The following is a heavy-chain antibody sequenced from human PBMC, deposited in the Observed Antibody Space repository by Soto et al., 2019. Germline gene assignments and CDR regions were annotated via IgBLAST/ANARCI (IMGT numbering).Heavy chain of an antibody. D-gene: IGHD2-15*01. CDR2: IGVGSGNT. Sequence: SVRVSCKASGFTFTSSAVQWVRQARGQRLEWIGWIGVGSGNTNYAQKFQERVTITRDMSTSTAYMELSSLRSEDTAVYYCAADTCSGGSCYLDYWGQGTLVTVSS. CDR1: GFTFTSSA. J-gene: IGHJ4*02. V-gene: IGHV1-58*01. CDR3: AADTCSGGSCYLDY.